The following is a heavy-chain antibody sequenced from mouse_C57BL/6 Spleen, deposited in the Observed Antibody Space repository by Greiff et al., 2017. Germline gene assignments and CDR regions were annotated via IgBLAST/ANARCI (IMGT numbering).Heavy chain of an antibody. V-gene: IGHV1-84*01. Sequence: LVESGPELVKPGASVKISCKASGFTFTDYYINWVKQRPGQGLEWIGWLYPGSGNTKYNAKFKGKATLTVDTSSSTAYMQLSSLTSENTAVYFCARSAYYSNCYFDYWGQGTTLTVSS. CDR2: LYPGSGNT. D-gene: IGHD2-5*01. CDR1: GFTFTDYY. J-gene: IGHJ2*01. CDR3: ARSAYYSNCYFDY.